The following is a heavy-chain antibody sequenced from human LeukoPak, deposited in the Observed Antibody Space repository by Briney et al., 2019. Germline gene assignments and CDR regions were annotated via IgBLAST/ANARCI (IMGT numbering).Heavy chain of an antibody. Sequence: PGGSLRLSCAASGFTFSSYGMHWVRQAPGKGLEWVAFIRYDGSNKYYADSVKGRFTISRDNSENTLYLQMNSLRAEDTAVYYCAKDRGYGDYVYWFDPWGQGTLVTVSS. CDR2: IRYDGSNK. J-gene: IGHJ5*02. V-gene: IGHV3-30*02. CDR3: AKDRGYGDYVYWFDP. D-gene: IGHD4-17*01. CDR1: GFTFSSYG.